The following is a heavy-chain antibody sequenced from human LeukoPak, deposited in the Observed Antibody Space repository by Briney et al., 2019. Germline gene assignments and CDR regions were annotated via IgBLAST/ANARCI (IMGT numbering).Heavy chain of an antibody. V-gene: IGHV3-33*01. Sequence: GGSLMLFCAASGFTCSSYGMHWGGQAPGKGLEWVALIWFDGNKKDYVDSVKDRFTISRDNSKRTLYLQMNSLRAEDTALYYCARAYYHASGGAFGMDVWGQGTTVTVSS. CDR2: IWFDGNKK. CDR3: ARAYYHASGGAFGMDV. CDR1: GFTCSSYG. D-gene: IGHD3-10*01. J-gene: IGHJ6*02.